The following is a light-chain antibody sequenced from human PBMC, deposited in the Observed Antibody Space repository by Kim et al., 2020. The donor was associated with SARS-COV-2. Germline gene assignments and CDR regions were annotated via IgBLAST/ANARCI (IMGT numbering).Light chain of an antibody. CDR1: QSVSSGY. Sequence: PGDRATLSGRASQSVSSGYMAWYQQKPGQPPRLLIYGTSTRAAGIPGRFSVSGSGTEFTLTICRLEPDDFAVYYCQQYGSTRTWTFGQGTKVEIK. J-gene: IGKJ1*01. CDR2: GTS. CDR3: QQYGSTRTWT. V-gene: IGKV3-20*01.